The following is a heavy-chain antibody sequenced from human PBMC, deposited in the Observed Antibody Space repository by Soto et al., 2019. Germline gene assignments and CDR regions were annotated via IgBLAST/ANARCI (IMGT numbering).Heavy chain of an antibody. Sequence: SETLSLTCTVSGASISGFYWSWIRKSAGKGLEWIGRIYATGTTDYNPSLKSRVMMSVDTSKKQFSLKLRSVTAADTAVYYCVRDGTKTLRDWFAPWGQGISVTVSS. CDR1: GASISGFY. CDR3: VRDGTKTLRDWFAP. CDR2: IYATGTT. V-gene: IGHV4-4*07. D-gene: IGHD1-26*01. J-gene: IGHJ5*02.